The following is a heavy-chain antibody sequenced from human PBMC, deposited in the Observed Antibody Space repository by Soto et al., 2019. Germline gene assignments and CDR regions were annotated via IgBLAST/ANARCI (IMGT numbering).Heavy chain of an antibody. CDR3: ARGDWFHP. CDR2: IYYTGTT. Sequence: SETLSLTCTVSGGSISAGDYSWNWIRQPPGKGLEWIGYIYYTGTTKYNPSLKSRATLSVDTSKNRFSLNLTSVTAADSAVDYWARGDWFHPWGPGTLVTVSS. J-gene: IGHJ5*02. CDR1: GGSISAGDYS. V-gene: IGHV4-30-4*01.